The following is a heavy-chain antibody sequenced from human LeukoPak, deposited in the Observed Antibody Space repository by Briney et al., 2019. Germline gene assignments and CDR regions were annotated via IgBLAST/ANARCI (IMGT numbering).Heavy chain of an antibody. CDR3: ARHGSYGGNHEYFQH. Sequence: GGPLKIPCKGPGSPFTGYWIGGVRQMPGKGREWRGIIYPGDSDTSYSPSFQGQVPFSAANSSSTAYLQWSSLKASDTAMYYCARHGSYGGNHEYFQHWGQGTLVTVSS. D-gene: IGHD4-23*01. CDR2: IYPGDSDT. V-gene: IGHV5-51*01. CDR1: GSPFTGYW. J-gene: IGHJ1*01.